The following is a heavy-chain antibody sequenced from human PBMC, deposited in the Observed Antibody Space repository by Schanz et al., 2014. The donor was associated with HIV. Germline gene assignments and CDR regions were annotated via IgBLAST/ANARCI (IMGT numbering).Heavy chain of an antibody. D-gene: IGHD3-3*02. V-gene: IGHV1-69*13. CDR1: GSTFPDLD. Sequence: LVQSGAEVKRPGASVTVSCTAAGSTFPDLDVNWVRQAAGQGLEWLGLIMPKFGTENYAQKYQGRVTLTADATTAYMDLSSLKFEDTAVYYCARAAFSSEYYYGMDVWGQGTTVTVSS. CDR3: ARAAFSSEYYYGMDV. J-gene: IGHJ6*02. CDR2: IMPKFGTE.